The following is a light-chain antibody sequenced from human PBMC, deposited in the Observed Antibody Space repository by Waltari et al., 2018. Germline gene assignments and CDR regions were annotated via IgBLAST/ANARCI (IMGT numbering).Light chain of an antibody. V-gene: IGKV1-5*03. CDR1: QSINNW. CDR2: KAS. CDR3: QQYDSYSVTLT. J-gene: IGKJ3*01. Sequence: DIQITQSPSTLSASVGDRVTITCRASQSINNWLAWYQQKPGKAPKLLIYKASTLESVVPSRFSGSGSGTEFTLTISSLQPDDFATYYCQQYDSYSVTLTFGPGTKVDIK.